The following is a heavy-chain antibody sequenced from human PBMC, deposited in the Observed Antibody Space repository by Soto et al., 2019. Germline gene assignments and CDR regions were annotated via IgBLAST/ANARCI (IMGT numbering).Heavy chain of an antibody. J-gene: IGHJ4*02. CDR2: ISSSSSYI. CDR3: ARGSSGWPYYFDY. V-gene: IGHV3-21*01. CDR1: GFTFSSYS. D-gene: IGHD6-19*01. Sequence: GGSLRLSCAASGFTFSSYSMNWVRQAPGKGLEGVSSISSSSSYIYYADSVKGRFTISRDNAKNSRYLQMNSLRAEDTAVYYCARGSSGWPYYFDYWGQGTLVTVSS.